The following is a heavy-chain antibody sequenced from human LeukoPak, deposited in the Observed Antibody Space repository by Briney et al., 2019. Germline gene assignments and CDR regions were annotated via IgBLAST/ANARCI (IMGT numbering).Heavy chain of an antibody. CDR3: ARRVKRWPSGGWFDP. CDR2: IYYSGST. D-gene: IGHD4-23*01. J-gene: IGHJ5*02. Sequence: SETLSLTCTVSGGSISSSSYYWGWIRQPPGKGLEWIGSIYYSGSTYYNPSLKSRVTISVDTSKNQFSLKLSSVTAADTAVYYCARRVKRWPSGGWFDPWGQGTLVTVSS. V-gene: IGHV4-39*01. CDR1: GGSISSSSYY.